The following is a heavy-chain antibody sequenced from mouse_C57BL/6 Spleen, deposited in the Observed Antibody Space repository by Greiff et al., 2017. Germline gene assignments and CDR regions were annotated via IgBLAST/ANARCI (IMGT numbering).Heavy chain of an antibody. J-gene: IGHJ4*01. CDR2: IYPGDGDT. CDR1: GYAFSSYW. CDR3: ARPSLGSAMDY. V-gene: IGHV1-80*01. Sequence: VQLVESGAELVKPGASVKISCKASGYAFSSYWMNWVKQRPGKGLEWIGQIYPGDGDTNYNGKFKGKATLTADKSSSTAYMQLSSLTSEDSAVYFCARPSLGSAMDYWGQGTSVTVSS. D-gene: IGHD3-1*01.